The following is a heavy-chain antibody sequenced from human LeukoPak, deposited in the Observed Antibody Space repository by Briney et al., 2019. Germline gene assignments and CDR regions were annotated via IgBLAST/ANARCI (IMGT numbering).Heavy chain of an antibody. CDR2: IIPIFGTA. V-gene: IGHV1-69*13. CDR3: ARDPYYYDSSGYLVGYFDY. Sequence: SVTVSCKASGGTFSSYAISWVRQAPGQGLEWMGGIIPIFGTANYAQKFQGRVTITADESTSTAYMELSSLRSEDTAVYYCARDPYYYDSSGYLVGYFDYWGQGTLVTVSS. CDR1: GGTFSSYA. J-gene: IGHJ4*02. D-gene: IGHD3-22*01.